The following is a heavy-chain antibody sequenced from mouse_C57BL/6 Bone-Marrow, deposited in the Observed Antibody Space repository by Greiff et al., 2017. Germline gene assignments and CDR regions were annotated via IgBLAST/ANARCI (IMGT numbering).Heavy chain of an antibody. Sequence: QVQLQQPGAELVKPGASVKMSCKASGYPFTCYWITWVKPRPGQGLEWIGDIYPGSGSTNYNEKFKSKATLTVDTSSSTAYMQLSSLTSEDSAVYYCASPPLLPHWYFDVWGTGTTVTVSS. CDR3: ASPPLLPHWYFDV. CDR1: GYPFTCYW. V-gene: IGHV1-55*01. CDR2: IYPGSGST. D-gene: IGHD1-1*01. J-gene: IGHJ1*03.